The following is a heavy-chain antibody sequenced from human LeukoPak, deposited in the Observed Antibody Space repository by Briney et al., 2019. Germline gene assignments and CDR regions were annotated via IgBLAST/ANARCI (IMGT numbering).Heavy chain of an antibody. V-gene: IGHV3-30*02. CDR2: IRSDGSDK. D-gene: IGHD6-13*01. CDR3: AKEAAAAHPDY. Sequence: GGSLRLSCAASGFTFSNYDMHWARQAPGKGLEWVTFIRSDGSDKYYADSVKGRFTISRDNSKNTLYLQMNSLRAEDTAVYYCAKEAAAAHPDYWGQGTLVTVSS. CDR1: GFTFSNYD. J-gene: IGHJ4*02.